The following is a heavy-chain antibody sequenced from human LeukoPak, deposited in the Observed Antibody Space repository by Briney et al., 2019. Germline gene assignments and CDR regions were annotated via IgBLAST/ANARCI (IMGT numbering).Heavy chain of an antibody. CDR3: ARENTAMVAVDY. Sequence: PGGSLRLSCAASGFTVSSNYMSWVRQAPGKGLEWVSVIYSGGSTYYADSVKGRFTISRDNSKNTLYLQMNSLRAEDTAVYYCARENTAMVAVDYGGQGTLVTVSS. J-gene: IGHJ4*02. CDR2: IYSGGST. V-gene: IGHV3-66*02. CDR1: GFTVSSNY. D-gene: IGHD5-18*01.